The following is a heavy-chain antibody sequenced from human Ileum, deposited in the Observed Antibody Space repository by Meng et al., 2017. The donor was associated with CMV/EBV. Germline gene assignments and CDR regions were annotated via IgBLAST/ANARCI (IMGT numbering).Heavy chain of an antibody. CDR2: NDTNTRNP. CDR1: GYTFTSNS. D-gene: IGHD1-26*01. V-gene: IGHV7-4-1*02. CDR3: ARDGLSGRYFDY. J-gene: IGHJ4*02. Sequence: KTSGYTFTSNSSMWVRQAARQGPEWMGWNDTNTRNPTYAQGFTGRFVFSLDTSVNTAYLKISSLKAKDTAVYYCARDGLSGRYFDYWGQGTLVTVSS.